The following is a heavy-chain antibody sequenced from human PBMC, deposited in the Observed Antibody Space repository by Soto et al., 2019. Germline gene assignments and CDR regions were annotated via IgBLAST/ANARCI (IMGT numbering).Heavy chain of an antibody. J-gene: IGHJ2*01. Sequence: QVQRVQSGAEVKKPGASVKVSCTASGYTFTDCSIHWVRQAPGQGLEWMGWINTGHGNTQYSLKFQDRVTITRESSATTAYMELSSLTSEDTAVYYCARAPWRATVSYWYFDVWGRGTLVTVSS. V-gene: IGHV1-3*04. CDR3: ARAPWRATVSYWYFDV. CDR2: INTGHGNT. CDR1: GYTFTDCS. D-gene: IGHD1-1*01.